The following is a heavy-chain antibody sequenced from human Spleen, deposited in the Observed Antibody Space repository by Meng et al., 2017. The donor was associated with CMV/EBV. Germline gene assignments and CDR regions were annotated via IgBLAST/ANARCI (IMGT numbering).Heavy chain of an antibody. CDR1: GFSLSNARMG. J-gene: IGHJ4*02. V-gene: IGHV2-26*01. CDR3: ARIQVGQPEVDY. Sequence: SSPTLVKPTETLTLTCTVSGFSLSNARMGVSWIRQPPGKALEWLAHIFSNDEKSYSTSLKSRLTISKDTSKSQVVLTMTNMDPVDTATYYCARIQVGQPEVDYWGQGTLVTVSS. D-gene: IGHD1-14*01. CDR2: IFSNDEK.